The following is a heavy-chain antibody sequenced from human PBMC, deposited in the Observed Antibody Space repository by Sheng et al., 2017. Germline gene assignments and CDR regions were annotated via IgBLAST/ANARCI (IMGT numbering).Heavy chain of an antibody. Sequence: QVQLVQSGAEVKKPGSSVKVSCKASGGTFSSYAISWVRQAPGQGLEWMGGIIPIFGTANYAQKFQGRVTITADESTSTAYMELSSLRSEDTAVYYCARAATTVTLFGLLPDYFDYWGQGTLVTVSS. CDR3: ARAATTVTLFGLLPDYFDY. CDR2: IIPIFGTA. D-gene: IGHD4-17*01. CDR1: GGTFSSYA. V-gene: IGHV1-69*13. J-gene: IGHJ4*02.